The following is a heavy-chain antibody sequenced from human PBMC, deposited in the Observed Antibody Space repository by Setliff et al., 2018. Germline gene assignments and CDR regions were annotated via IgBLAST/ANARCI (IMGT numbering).Heavy chain of an antibody. CDR3: ARDNRARHYMDV. Sequence: PSETLSLTCAVSGYFISSGFSWVWIRQSPGKGLEWIGRILFSGDTYYNPSLNSRVTISADTSKNQFSLNLSSVTAADTAVYYCARDNRARHYMDVWGKGTTVTAP. CDR1: GYFISSGFS. J-gene: IGHJ6*03. CDR2: ILFSGDT. V-gene: IGHV4-38-2*02. D-gene: IGHD3-10*01.